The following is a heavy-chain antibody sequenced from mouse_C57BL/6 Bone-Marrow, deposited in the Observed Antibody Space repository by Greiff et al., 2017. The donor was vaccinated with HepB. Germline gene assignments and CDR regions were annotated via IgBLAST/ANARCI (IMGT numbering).Heavy chain of an antibody. Sequence: QVHVKQSGAELVRPGTSVKMSCKASGYTFTNYWIGWAKQRPGHGLEWIGDIYPGGGYTNYNDKFKGKATLTADKSSSTAYMQFSSLTSEDSAIYYCARLRLTTVVGFDYWGQGTTLTVSS. J-gene: IGHJ2*01. CDR2: IYPGGGYT. CDR3: ARLRLTTVVGFDY. D-gene: IGHD1-1*01. CDR1: GYTFTNYW. V-gene: IGHV1-63*01.